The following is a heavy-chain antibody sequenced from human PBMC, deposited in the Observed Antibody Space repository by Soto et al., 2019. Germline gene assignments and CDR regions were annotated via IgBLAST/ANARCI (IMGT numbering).Heavy chain of an antibody. Sequence: ESLKISCKGSGYSFTSYWIGWVRQMPGKGLEWMGIIYPGDSDTRYSPSFQGQVTISADKSISTAYLQWSSLKASDTVMFYCVRRARCSGGSCYYIDYWGQGTLVTVSS. CDR2: IYPGDSDT. J-gene: IGHJ4*02. CDR3: VRRARCSGGSCYYIDY. D-gene: IGHD2-15*01. CDR1: GYSFTSYW. V-gene: IGHV5-51*01.